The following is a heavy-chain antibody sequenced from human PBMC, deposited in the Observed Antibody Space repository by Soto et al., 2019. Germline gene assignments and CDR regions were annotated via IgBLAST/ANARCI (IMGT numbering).Heavy chain of an antibody. V-gene: IGHV4-31*03. J-gene: IGHJ2*01. CDR3: ARDSANYDILTGYYRDWYFDL. CDR1: GGSISSGGYY. CDR2: IYYSGST. Sequence: QVQLQESGPGLVKPSQTLSLTCTVSGGSISSGGYYWSWIRQHPGKGLEWIGYIYYSGSTYYNPYLKSRVTISVDTSKNQFSLKLSSVTAADTAVYYCARDSANYDILTGYYRDWYFDLWGRGTLVTVSS. D-gene: IGHD3-9*01.